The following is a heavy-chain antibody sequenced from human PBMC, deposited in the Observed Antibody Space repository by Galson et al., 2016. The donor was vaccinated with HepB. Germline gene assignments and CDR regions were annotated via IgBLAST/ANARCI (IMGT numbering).Heavy chain of an antibody. J-gene: IGHJ5*02. D-gene: IGHD2-2*01. CDR2: IYSSGST. CDR1: GGSISSYY. V-gene: IGHV4-4*07. CDR3: ARAVRGYCSGTSCYGFVFDP. Sequence: SETLSLTCTVSGGSISSYYWSWIRQPAGKGLEWIGHIYSSGSTNYNPSLKSRVTMSVDTSKNQFSLKLSSVTAADTAVYSCARAVRGYCSGTSCYGFVFDPWGQGTLVTVSS.